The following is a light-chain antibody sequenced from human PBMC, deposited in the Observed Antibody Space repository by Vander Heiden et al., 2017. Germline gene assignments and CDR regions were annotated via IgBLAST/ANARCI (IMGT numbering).Light chain of an antibody. V-gene: IGKV1-5*03. CDR1: QSISSW. CDR2: KAS. Sequence: DIQMTQSPSTLSASVGDRATITCRASQSISSWLAWYQQKPGKAPKLLIYKASSLESGVPSRFSGSGSGTEFTLTISSLQHDDFATYYCQQYNSYSSFGQGTKVEIK. J-gene: IGKJ1*01. CDR3: QQYNSYSS.